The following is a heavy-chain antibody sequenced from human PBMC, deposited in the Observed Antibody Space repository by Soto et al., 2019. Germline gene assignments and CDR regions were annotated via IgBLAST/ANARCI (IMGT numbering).Heavy chain of an antibody. CDR2: VYGSGSS. V-gene: IGHV4-4*07. Sequence: QVQLQESGPGLVKPSETLSLTCTVSGVSITDFYWSWIRQPAGKGLEWIGRVYGSGSSSYNPPLKSRVTMSVDTSKKHFSLNLTSVTAADTAVYYCAVGDPPIWGQGTVVTVSS. CDR1: GVSITDFY. J-gene: IGHJ3*02. CDR3: AVGDPPI.